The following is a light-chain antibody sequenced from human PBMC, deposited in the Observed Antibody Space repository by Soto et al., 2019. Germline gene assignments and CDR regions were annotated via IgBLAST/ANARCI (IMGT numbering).Light chain of an antibody. J-gene: IGKJ1*01. CDR1: HSISSW. CDR3: QQYDSWT. Sequence: DIQMTQSRSTLSASIGDRVTITCRASHSISSWLAWYQQKPGKAPKLLIYDASTLESGVPSRFSGSGSETEFTLTINSLQPDDVATYYCQQYDSWTFGQGTKVDIK. CDR2: DAS. V-gene: IGKV1-5*01.